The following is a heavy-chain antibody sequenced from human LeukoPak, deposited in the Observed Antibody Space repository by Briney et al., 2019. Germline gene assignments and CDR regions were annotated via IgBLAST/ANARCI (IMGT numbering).Heavy chain of an antibody. V-gene: IGHV3-23*01. Sequence: GGSLRLSCATSGFTFNSHAMSWVRQAPGKGLEWVSGISGSGGSTYYADSVKGRFTISRDNSKNTLYLQMNSLKAEDTAVYYCARMAHSYYGSGSEVDVWGKGTTVTVSS. D-gene: IGHD3-10*01. CDR3: ARMAHSYYGSGSEVDV. CDR1: GFTFNSHA. CDR2: ISGSGGST. J-gene: IGHJ6*04.